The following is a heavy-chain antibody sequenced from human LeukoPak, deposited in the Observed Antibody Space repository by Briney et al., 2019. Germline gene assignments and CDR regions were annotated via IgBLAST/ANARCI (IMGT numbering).Heavy chain of an antibody. D-gene: IGHD3-10*01. Sequence: ASVKVSCKASGYTFASYDINWVRQATGQGLEWMGWMNPNSGNTGYAQKFQGRVTMTRNTSISTAYMELSSLRSEDTAVYYCARGRMVRGVYDAFDTWGQGTMVTVSS. J-gene: IGHJ3*02. V-gene: IGHV1-8*01. CDR1: GYTFASYD. CDR3: ARGRMVRGVYDAFDT. CDR2: MNPNSGNT.